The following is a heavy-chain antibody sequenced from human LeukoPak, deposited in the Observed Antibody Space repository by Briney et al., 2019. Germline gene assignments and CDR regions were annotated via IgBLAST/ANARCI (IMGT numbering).Heavy chain of an antibody. CDR1: GDTFSGYS. CDR2: IIPIFGTA. D-gene: IGHD6-19*01. CDR3: ARLYSSGWYYFDY. Sequence: SVKVSCKASGDTFSGYSISWVRQAPGQGLEWMGRIIPIFGTANYAQKFQGRVTITTDESTSTAYMELSSLRSEDTAVYYCARLYSSGWYYFDYWGQGTLVTVSS. V-gene: IGHV1-69*05. J-gene: IGHJ4*02.